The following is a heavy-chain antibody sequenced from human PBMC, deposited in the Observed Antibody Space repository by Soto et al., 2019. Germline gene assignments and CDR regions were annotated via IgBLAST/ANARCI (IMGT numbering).Heavy chain of an antibody. D-gene: IGHD2-15*01. CDR1: GYTFTGYY. V-gene: IGHV1-2*04. CDR3: ARGLYCSGGSCYSDYYYYMDV. CDR2: INPNSGGT. J-gene: IGHJ6*03. Sequence: ASVKVSCKASGYTFTGYYMHWVRQAPGQGLEWMGWINPNSGGTNYAQKFQGWVTMTRDTSISTAYMELSRLRSDDTAVYYCARGLYCSGGSCYSDYYYYMDVWGKGTTVTVSS.